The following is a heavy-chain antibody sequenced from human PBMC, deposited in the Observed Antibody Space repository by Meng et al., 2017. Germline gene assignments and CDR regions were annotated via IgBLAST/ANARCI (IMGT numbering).Heavy chain of an antibody. Sequence: QVQLVELWSGVKNPGVSVKVSCKASGGTFSSYAISWVRQAPGQGLEWMGGIIPIFGTANYAQKFQGRVTITADESTSTAYMELSSLRSEDTAVYYCARESWFDPWGQGTLVTVSS. CDR2: IIPIFGTA. J-gene: IGHJ5*02. CDR1: GGTFSSYA. V-gene: IGHV1-69*01. CDR3: ARESWFDP.